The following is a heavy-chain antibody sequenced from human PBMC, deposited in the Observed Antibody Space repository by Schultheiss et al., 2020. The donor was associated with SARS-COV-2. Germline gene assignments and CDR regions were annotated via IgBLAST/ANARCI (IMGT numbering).Heavy chain of an antibody. V-gene: IGHV3-23*01. CDR2: IDDGGNT. D-gene: IGHD3-3*01. CDR3: AKDRSGSVN. Sequence: GGSLRLSYAASGFTFSSYAMSWVRQAPGKGLEWVSLIDDGGNTFYAASVKGRFTISRDDSKSTLYMQMNSLTAEDTAIYYCAKDRSGSVNWGQGTLVTVSS. CDR1: GFTFSSYA. J-gene: IGHJ4*02.